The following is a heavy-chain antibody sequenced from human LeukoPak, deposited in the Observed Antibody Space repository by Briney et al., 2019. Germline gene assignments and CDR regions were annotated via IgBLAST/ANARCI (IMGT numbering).Heavy chain of an antibody. CDR1: GGSISTHH. CDR3: ARDPFRSSFDP. Sequence: SETLSLTCSVSGGSISTHHWAWIRQPAGKGLEWIGRLHYSGTREYNPPLKSRVTISVDTSKNQFSLKMTSATAADTAVYFCARDPFRSSFDPWGQGILVTVSS. D-gene: IGHD3-3*01. J-gene: IGHJ5*02. CDR2: LHYSGTR. V-gene: IGHV4-4*07.